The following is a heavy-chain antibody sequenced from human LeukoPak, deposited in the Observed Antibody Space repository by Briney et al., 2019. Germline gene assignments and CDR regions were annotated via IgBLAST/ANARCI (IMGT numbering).Heavy chain of an antibody. CDR2: IGNSGNII. V-gene: IGHV3-11*04. Sequence: GGSLRLSCAASGLTFSDYYMAWIRQAPGKGLEWVAYIGNSGNIIYYVDSVKGRFTISRDHAKNSLYLQMNSLRAEDTAVYYCARGSHPPTNWGQGTLVTVSS. CDR3: ARGSHPPTN. D-gene: IGHD2-8*01. J-gene: IGHJ4*02. CDR1: GLTFSDYY.